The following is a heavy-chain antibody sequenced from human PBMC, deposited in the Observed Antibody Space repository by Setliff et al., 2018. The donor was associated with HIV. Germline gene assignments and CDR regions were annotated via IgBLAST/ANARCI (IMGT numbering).Heavy chain of an antibody. CDR2: VTHSGST. D-gene: IGHD6-19*01. CDR3: ARGRKKTLAVSGTRYFDF. CDR1: GGSLSGFY. V-gene: IGHV4-34*01. J-gene: IGHJ4*02. Sequence: KTSETLSLTCAVYGGSLSGFYWTFIRQSPGKGLEWIGEVTHSGSTTYDPSLKSRITKSVDTSKNQFSLKLTSVTAADMGVYYCARGRKKTLAVSGTRYFDFWGQGTLVTVSS.